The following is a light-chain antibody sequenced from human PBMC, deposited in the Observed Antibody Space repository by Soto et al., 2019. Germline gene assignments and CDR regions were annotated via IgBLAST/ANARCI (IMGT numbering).Light chain of an antibody. J-gene: IGLJ1*01. CDR2: YKSDSDK. Sequence: QPVLTQSSSLSASPGASARLTCTLRSGFNIATYKIYWYQQKPGSPPQYLLRYKSDSDKQQGSGVPSRFSGSKDTSANAGILLISGLQSEDEADYYCMLWHTGASVFGTGTKLTVL. CDR1: SGFNIATYK. V-gene: IGLV5-45*02. CDR3: MLWHTGASV.